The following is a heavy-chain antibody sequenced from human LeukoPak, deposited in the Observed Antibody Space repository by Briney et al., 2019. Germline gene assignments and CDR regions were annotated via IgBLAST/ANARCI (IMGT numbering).Heavy chain of an antibody. CDR3: RGGAWFDP. CDR1: GFTFSSYG. J-gene: IGHJ5*02. CDR2: ISYDGSNK. V-gene: IGHV3-30*03. Sequence: PGRSLRLSCAASGFTFSSYGMHWVRQAPGKGLEWVAVISYDGSNKYYADSVKGRFTISRDNSKNTLYLQMNSLRAEDTAVYYCRGGAWFDPWGQGTLVTVSS.